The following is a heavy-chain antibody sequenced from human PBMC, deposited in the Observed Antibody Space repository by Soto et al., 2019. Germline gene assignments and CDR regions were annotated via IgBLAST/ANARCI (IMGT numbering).Heavy chain of an antibody. Sequence: SVKVSSKACAYTFTNSVISWLRPAPGQGLKWMGWISAYNGNINYAQKFRGRVTMTTDTSTSSAYLEVRSLRSDDTAVYYCAMCGCTSLLRAFVSWGQ. CDR1: AYTFTNSV. CDR3: AMCGCTSLLRAFVS. D-gene: IGHD6-19*01. V-gene: IGHV1-18*01. J-gene: IGHJ3*01. CDR2: ISAYNGNI.